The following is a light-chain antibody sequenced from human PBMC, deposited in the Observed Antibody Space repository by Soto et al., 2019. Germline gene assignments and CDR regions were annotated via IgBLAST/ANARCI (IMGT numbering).Light chain of an antibody. CDR2: DTA. CDR3: QQYSKWPT. V-gene: IGKV3-15*01. Sequence: EIVMTQSPATLSVSPGERATLSCRASESVSGNLAWYQQKPGQAPRLLIYDTASRATAFPARFSGSGSGTEFTLTISSLQSEDFAVYYCQQYSKWPTFGQGTRLEIK. J-gene: IGKJ5*01. CDR1: ESVSGN.